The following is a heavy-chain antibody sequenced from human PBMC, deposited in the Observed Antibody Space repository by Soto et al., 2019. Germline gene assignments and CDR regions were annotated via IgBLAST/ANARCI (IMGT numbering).Heavy chain of an antibody. V-gene: IGHV1-18*04. CDR2: ISAYNGNT. Sequence: ASVKVSCKASGYTFTSYGISWVRQAPGQGLEWMGWISAYNGNTNYAQKLQGRVTMTTGTSTSTAYMELRSLRSDDTAVYYCARVPLPYSSGWYRVFDYWGHGTLVTVSS. CDR1: GYTFTSYG. CDR3: ARVPLPYSSGWYRVFDY. D-gene: IGHD6-19*01. J-gene: IGHJ4*01.